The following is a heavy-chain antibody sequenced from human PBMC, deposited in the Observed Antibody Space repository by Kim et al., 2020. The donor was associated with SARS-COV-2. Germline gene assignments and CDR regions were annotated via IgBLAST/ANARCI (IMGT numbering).Heavy chain of an antibody. J-gene: IGHJ5*02. CDR2: IYYSGST. D-gene: IGHD6-19*01. V-gene: IGHV4-39*01. CDR3: ARRIAVAGSSMVWFDP. CDR1: GGSISSSSYY. Sequence: SETLSLTCTVSGGSISSSSYYWGWIRQPPGKGLEWIGSIYYSGSTYYNPSLKSRVTISVDTSKNQFSLKLSSVTAADTAVYYCARRIAVAGSSMVWFDPWGQGTLVTVSS.